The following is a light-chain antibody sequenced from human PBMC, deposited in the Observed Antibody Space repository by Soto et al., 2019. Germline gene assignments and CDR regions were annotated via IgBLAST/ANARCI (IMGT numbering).Light chain of an antibody. CDR2: NDD. CDR3: AAWDDSLNGVM. CDR1: DSNIGNNA. J-gene: IGLJ3*02. Sequence: QSVLTQPPSVSEAPRQRVTISCSGSDSNIGNNAVSWYQQLPGKAPKLLIYNDDLLPSGVSDRFSGSKSGTSASLAISGLQSEDEADYYCAAWDDSLNGVMFGGGTKLTVL. V-gene: IGLV1-36*01.